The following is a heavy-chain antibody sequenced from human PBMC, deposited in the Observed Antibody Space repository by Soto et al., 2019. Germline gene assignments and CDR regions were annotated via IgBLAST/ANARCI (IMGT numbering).Heavy chain of an antibody. CDR2: IYHSGST. V-gene: IGHV4-39*07. CDR3: AREGGAAAGKDAFDI. D-gene: IGHD6-13*01. J-gene: IGHJ3*02. CDR1: GGSISSSSYY. Sequence: SETLSLTCTVSGGSISSSSYYWGWIRQPPGKGLEWIGEIYHSGSTNYNPSLKSRVTISVDKSKNQFSLKLSSVTAADTAVYYCAREGGAAAGKDAFDIWGQGTMVTVSS.